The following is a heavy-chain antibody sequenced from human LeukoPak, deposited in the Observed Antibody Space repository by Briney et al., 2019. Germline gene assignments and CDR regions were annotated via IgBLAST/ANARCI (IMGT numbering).Heavy chain of an antibody. CDR1: GYTFTSYG. J-gene: IGHJ6*02. Sequence: ASVKVSCKASGYTFTSYGISWVRQAPGQGLEWMGWISAYDGNTNYAQKLQGRVTMTTDTSTSTAYMELRSLRSDDTAVYYCAREGLGTELNYYYYYGMDVWGQGTTVTVSS. D-gene: IGHD1-26*01. CDR3: AREGLGTELNYYYYYGMDV. CDR2: ISAYDGNT. V-gene: IGHV1-18*01.